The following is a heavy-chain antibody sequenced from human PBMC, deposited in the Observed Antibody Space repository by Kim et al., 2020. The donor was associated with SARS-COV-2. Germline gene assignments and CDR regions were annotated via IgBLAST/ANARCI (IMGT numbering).Heavy chain of an antibody. Sequence: SETLSLTCTVSGGSISSYYWSWIRQPPGKGLEWIGYIYYSGSTNYNPSLKSRVTISVDTSKNQFSLKLSSVTAADTAVYYCARGGYYYYYYMDVWGKGTTVTVSS. CDR3: ARGGYYYYYYMDV. CDR1: GGSISSYY. V-gene: IGHV4-59*01. J-gene: IGHJ6*03. CDR2: IYYSGST.